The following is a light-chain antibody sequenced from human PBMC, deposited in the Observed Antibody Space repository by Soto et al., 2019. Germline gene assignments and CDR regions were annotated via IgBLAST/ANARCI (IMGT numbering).Light chain of an antibody. J-gene: IGKJ3*01. Sequence: DIVMTQSPDSLAVSLGERATFNCKSSQSVLYNSNNKNYLAWYQQKPGQPPKLLIYWASTRESGVPDRFSGSGSGTDFTLTISGLQAGDVAVYYCQQYYSTPFTFGPGTKVDIK. CDR2: WAS. V-gene: IGKV4-1*01. CDR1: QSVLYNSNNKNY. CDR3: QQYYSTPFT.